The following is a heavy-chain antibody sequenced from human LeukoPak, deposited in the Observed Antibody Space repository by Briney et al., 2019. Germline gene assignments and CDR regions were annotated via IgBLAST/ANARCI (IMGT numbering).Heavy chain of an antibody. CDR3: AKPMVVTAIFPDFDY. CDR1: GFTFSSYA. J-gene: IGHJ4*02. V-gene: IGHV3-23*05. CDR2: IDGSDTNT. D-gene: IGHD2-21*02. Sequence: GGSLRLSCSASGFTFSSYAMSWVRQAPGKGLEWVSTIDGSDTNTYYADSVKGRFSISRDNAKNTLYLRMYSLRAEDTAVYYCAKPMVVTAIFPDFDYWGQGTPVTVSS.